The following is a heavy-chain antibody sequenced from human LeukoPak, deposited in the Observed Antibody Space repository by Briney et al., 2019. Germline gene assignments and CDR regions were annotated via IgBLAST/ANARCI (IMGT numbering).Heavy chain of an antibody. CDR2: IYHSGST. V-gene: IGHV4-38-2*02. J-gene: IGHJ5*02. CDR1: GYSISSGYY. CDR3: ARDSGTTGEVKFDP. D-gene: IGHD3-10*01. Sequence: SETLSPTCTVSGYSISSGYYWGWIRQPPGKGLEWIGSIYHSGSTYYNPSLKSRVTISVDTSKNQFSLNLISVTAADTAVYYCARDSGTTGEVKFDPWGQGTLVTVSS.